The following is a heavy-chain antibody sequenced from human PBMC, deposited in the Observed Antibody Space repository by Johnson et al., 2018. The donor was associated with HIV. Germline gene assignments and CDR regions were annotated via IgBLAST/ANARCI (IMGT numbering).Heavy chain of an antibody. J-gene: IGHJ3*01. CDR1: GFSFSSYA. D-gene: IGHD3-10*01. CDR3: YCTDHLGAGRESKGTFDA. V-gene: IGHV3-30-3*01. CDR2: ISYDGSNK. Sequence: QVQLVESGGGVVQPGRSLRLSCAASGFSFSSYAMHWVRHAPGKGLEWVAVISYDGSNKYYADSVKGRFTISRDNFKNTLYLQMISLRQADTAVYSCYCTDHLGAGRESKGTFDAWGQGTMVTVSS.